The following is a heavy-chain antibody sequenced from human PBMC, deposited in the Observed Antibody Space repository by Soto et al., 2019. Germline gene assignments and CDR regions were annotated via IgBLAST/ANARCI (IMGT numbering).Heavy chain of an antibody. J-gene: IGHJ3*01. CDR3: ARPASGGSRDAFDV. V-gene: IGHV5-10-1*01. D-gene: IGHD2-15*01. CDR2: IDPTDSVT. CDR1: GYKFTTFW. Sequence: PGESLKISCKASGYKFTTFWLNWVRQTPGKGLEWLGRIDPTDSVTNYSPPFEGHVTISVDRSISTAYLQWNSLQASDTAIYYCARPASGGSRDAFDVWGQATTVTVSS.